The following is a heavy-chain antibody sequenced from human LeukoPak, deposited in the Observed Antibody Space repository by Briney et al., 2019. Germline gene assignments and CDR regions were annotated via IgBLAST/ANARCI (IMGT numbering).Heavy chain of an antibody. CDR2: IYYGGST. CDR3: ARQRYYGSGSPDYYYGMDV. J-gene: IGHJ6*02. D-gene: IGHD3-10*01. V-gene: IGHV4-59*08. CDR1: GGSISSYY. Sequence: PSETLSLTCTVSGGSISSYYWSWIRQPPGKGLEWIGYIYYGGSTNYNPSLKSRVTISVDTSKNQFSLKLSSVTAADTAVYYCARQRYYGSGSPDYYYGMDVWGQGTTVTVSS.